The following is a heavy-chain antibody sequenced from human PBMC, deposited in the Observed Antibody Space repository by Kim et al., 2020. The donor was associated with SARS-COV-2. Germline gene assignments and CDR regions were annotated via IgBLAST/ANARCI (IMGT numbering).Heavy chain of an antibody. Sequence: GGSLRLSCAASGFTFSSYGMHWVRQAPGKGLEWVAAITNDGSNKYYADSVKGRFTISRDKSKNTLYLQMNSLRAEDTAVYYCAKAGRDYDVSSGYYYLCAARELVYWGEGTLVPVSS. CDR3: AKAGRDYDVSSGYYYLCAARELVY. D-gene: IGHD3-22*01. CDR1: GFTFSSYG. J-gene: IGHJ4*02. CDR2: ITNDGSNK. V-gene: IGHV3-30*18.